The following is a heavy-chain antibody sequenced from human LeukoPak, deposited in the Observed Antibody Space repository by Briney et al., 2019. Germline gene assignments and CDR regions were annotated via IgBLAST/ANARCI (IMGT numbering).Heavy chain of an antibody. V-gene: IGHV3-23*01. CDR3: AKSRGFTVTPLLYYFDY. J-gene: IGHJ4*02. D-gene: IGHD4-17*01. CDR1: GFTFSSFA. Sequence: GGSLRLSCAASGFTFSSFAMIWVRQAPGKGLEWVSPISGSGGSTYYADSVKGRFTISRDNSKNTLYLQMNSLRAEDTAVYYCAKSRGFTVTPLLYYFDYWGQGTPVTVSS. CDR2: ISGSGGST.